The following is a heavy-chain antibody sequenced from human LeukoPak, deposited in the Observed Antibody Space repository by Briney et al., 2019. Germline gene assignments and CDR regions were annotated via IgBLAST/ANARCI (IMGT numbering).Heavy chain of an antibody. CDR3: AKDRTGIAVAGN. CDR2: ISYDGSNK. V-gene: IGHV3-30*18. Sequence: PGGSLRLSCAASGFTFSSYGMHWVRQAPGKGLEWVAVISYDGSNKYYADSVKGRFTISRDNSKNTLYLQMNSLRAEDTAVYYCAKDRTGIAVAGNWGQGTLVTVSS. CDR1: GFTFSSYG. J-gene: IGHJ4*02. D-gene: IGHD6-19*01.